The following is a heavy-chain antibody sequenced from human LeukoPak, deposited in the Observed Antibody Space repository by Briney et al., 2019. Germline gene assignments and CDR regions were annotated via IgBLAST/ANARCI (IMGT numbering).Heavy chain of an antibody. CDR2: IYYSGST. CDR1: GDSLRSYY. J-gene: IGHJ3*02. V-gene: IGHV4-59*13. Sequence: SEPLSLPCTVSGDSLRSYYWSWIRQPPGKGRVGLGYIYYSGSTNYNPSLKSRVTISVDTSKNQCSLKLSSVTAADTAVYYCARSGGNMVRGHDAFDIWGQGTMGTVSS. D-gene: IGHD3-10*01. CDR3: ARSGGNMVRGHDAFDI.